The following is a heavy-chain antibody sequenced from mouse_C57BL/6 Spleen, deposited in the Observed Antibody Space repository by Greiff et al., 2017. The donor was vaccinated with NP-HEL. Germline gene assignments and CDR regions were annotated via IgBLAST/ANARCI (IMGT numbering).Heavy chain of an antibody. CDR2: IYPGDGDT. V-gene: IGHV1-80*01. CDR1: GYAFSSYW. J-gene: IGHJ2*01. Sequence: VMLVESGAELVKPGASVKISCKASGYAFSSYWMNWVKQRPGKGLEWIGQIYPGDGDTNYNGKFKGKATLTADKSSSTAYMQRSSLTSEDSAVYFCARGGSSYYFDYWGQGTTLTVSS. CDR3: ARGGSSYYFDY. D-gene: IGHD1-3*01.